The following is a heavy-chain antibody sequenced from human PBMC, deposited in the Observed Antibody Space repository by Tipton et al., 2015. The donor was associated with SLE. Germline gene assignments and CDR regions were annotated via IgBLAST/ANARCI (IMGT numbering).Heavy chain of an antibody. D-gene: IGHD3-16*01. V-gene: IGHV3-9*01. CDR2: TSWNSGSI. CDR3: AKDGGGLPRYFDY. CDR1: GFTFDDYA. J-gene: IGHJ4*02. Sequence: SLRLSCAASGFTFDDYAMHWVRQAPGKGLEWVSGTSWNSGSIGYADSVKGRFTISRDDAKNSLSLQMNSLRAEDTALYYCAKDGGGLPRYFDYWGQGTLVTVSS.